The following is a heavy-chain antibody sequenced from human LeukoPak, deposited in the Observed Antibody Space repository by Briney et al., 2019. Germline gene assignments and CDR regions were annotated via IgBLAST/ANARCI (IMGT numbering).Heavy chain of an antibody. J-gene: IGHJ6*02. V-gene: IGHV3-7*01. CDR2: IKQDGSEK. CDR1: GFTFSSYW. D-gene: IGHD3-10*01. Sequence: HPGGSLRLSCAASGFTFSSYWMSWVRQAPGKGLVWVANIKQDGSEKYYVDSVKGRFTISRDNAKNSLYLQMNSLRAEDTAVYYCARRLYYYGSGSYSGYYYGMDVWGQGTTVTVSS. CDR3: ARRLYYYGSGSYSGYYYGMDV.